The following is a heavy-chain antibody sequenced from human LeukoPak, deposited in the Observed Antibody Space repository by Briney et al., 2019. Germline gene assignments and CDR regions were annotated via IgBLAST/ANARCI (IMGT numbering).Heavy chain of an antibody. J-gene: IGHJ4*02. CDR3: ARDSYYYDSSGYFAY. CDR2: ISYDGSNK. Sequence: GGSLRLSCAASGFTFSSYAMHWVRQAPGKGLKWVAVISYDGSNKYYADSVKGRFTISRDNSKNTLYLQMNSLRVEDTAVYYCARDSYYYDSSGYFAYWGQGTLVTVSS. V-gene: IGHV3-30*04. CDR1: GFTFSSYA. D-gene: IGHD3-22*01.